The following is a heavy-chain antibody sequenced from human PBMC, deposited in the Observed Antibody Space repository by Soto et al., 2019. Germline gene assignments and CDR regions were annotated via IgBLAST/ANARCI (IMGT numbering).Heavy chain of an antibody. CDR3: VGGQYYFDY. V-gene: IGHV3-30*03. D-gene: IGHD3-10*01. CDR2: ISYDGSDK. J-gene: IGHJ4*02. Sequence: QVQLVESGGGVVQPGRSLRLSCAASGFPFTSYGMHWVREGPDKGLEWVAIISYDGSDKYYAGSVKGRFTIYRDNSKNTLYLQMNSLRPEDTALYYCVGGQYYFDYRGQGTLVIVSS. CDR1: GFPFTSYG.